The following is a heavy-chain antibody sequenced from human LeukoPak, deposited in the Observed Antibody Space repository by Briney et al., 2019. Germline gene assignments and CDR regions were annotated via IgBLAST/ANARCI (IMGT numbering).Heavy chain of an antibody. Sequence: PSQTLSLTCTVSGGSISSGSYYWRWIRQPAGKGLEWIGRIYTSGSTNYNPSLKSRVTISVDTSKNQFSLKLSSVTAADTAVYYCARHDSFWSGYYTEKYFQHWGQGTLVTVSS. CDR1: GGSISSGSYY. D-gene: IGHD3-3*01. CDR2: IYTSGST. V-gene: IGHV4-61*02. J-gene: IGHJ1*01. CDR3: ARHDSFWSGYYTEKYFQH.